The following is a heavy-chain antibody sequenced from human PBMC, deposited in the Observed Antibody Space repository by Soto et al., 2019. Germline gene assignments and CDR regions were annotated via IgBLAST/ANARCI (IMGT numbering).Heavy chain of an antibody. CDR3: AATYSSGWYYFDY. Sequence: QVQLQESGPGLVKPSETLSLTCTVSGGSISSYYWSWIRQPPGKGLEWIGYIYYSGSTNYNPSLKSRVTISVDTSKNQCSLKLSSVTAADTAVYYCAATYSSGWYYFDYWGQGTLVTVSS. J-gene: IGHJ4*02. D-gene: IGHD6-19*01. CDR1: GGSISSYY. CDR2: IYYSGST. V-gene: IGHV4-59*01.